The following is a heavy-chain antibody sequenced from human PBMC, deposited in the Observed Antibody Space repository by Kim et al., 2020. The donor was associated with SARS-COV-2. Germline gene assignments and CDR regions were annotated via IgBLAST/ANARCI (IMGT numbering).Heavy chain of an antibody. CDR2: IYSGGST. J-gene: IGHJ4*02. D-gene: IGHD4-4*01. V-gene: IGHV3-53*01. Sequence: GGSLRLSCAASGFTVSSNYMSWVRQAPGKGLEWVSVIYSGGSTYYADSVKGRFTISRDNSKNTLYLQMNSLRAEDTAVYYCASLYSNYYGGFDPNDYWGQGTLVTVSS. CDR3: ASLYSNYYGGFDPNDY. CDR1: GFTVSSNY.